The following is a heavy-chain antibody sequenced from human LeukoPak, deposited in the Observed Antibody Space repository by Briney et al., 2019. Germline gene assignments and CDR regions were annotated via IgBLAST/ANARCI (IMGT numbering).Heavy chain of an antibody. CDR2: IRVGGET. CDR3: AKGTRDAGYYFDH. Sequence: GGSLRLSCAASGFSFSSYAMSWVRQAPGKGLEWVSAIRVGGETHYADSVKGRFTISRDNSENILYLQKSGLRAEDTAVYYCAKGTRDAGYYFDHWGQGTLVTVSS. D-gene: IGHD1-7*01. CDR1: GFSFSSYA. V-gene: IGHV3-23*01. J-gene: IGHJ4*02.